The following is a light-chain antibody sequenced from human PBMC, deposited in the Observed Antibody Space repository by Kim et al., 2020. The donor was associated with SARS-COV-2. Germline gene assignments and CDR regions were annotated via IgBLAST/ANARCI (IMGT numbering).Light chain of an antibody. J-gene: IGLJ2*01. V-gene: IGLV3-19*01. CDR3: NSRDSSGNHVV. Sequence: ALGQTVRITCQGDSRRSYYASWYQQKPGQAPVLVIYGKNNRPSGIPDRFSGSSSGNTASLTITGAQAEDEADYYCNSRDSSGNHVVFGRGTQLTVL. CDR2: GKN. CDR1: SRRSYY.